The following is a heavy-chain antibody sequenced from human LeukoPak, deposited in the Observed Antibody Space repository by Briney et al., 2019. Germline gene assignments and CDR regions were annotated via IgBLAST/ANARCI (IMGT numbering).Heavy chain of an antibody. CDR2: IYYSGST. V-gene: IGHV4-30-4*01. D-gene: IGHD7-27*01. J-gene: IGHJ4*02. Sequence: SETLSLTCTVSGGSISSGDYYWSWIRQPPGKGLEWIGYIYYSGSTYYNPSPKSRVTISVDTYKNQFSLKLSSVTAADTAVYYCAKNDNWGFDYSGQGTLVTVSS. CDR1: GGSISSGDYY. CDR3: AKNDNWGFDY.